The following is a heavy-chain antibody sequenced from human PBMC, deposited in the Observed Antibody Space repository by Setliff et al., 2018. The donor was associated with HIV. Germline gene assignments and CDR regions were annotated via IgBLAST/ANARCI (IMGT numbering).Heavy chain of an antibody. CDR1: GASISNHY. J-gene: IGHJ6*03. CDR2: IHYSGSI. D-gene: IGHD6-19*01. Sequence: PSETLSLTCGVSGASISNHYWSWVRQSPGKGLEWIGYIHYSGSINYNPSLKSRVNISGDSSKKQVYLMLSSVTAADTAVYFCARVPSSGWYGGHHYMDVWGKGAAVTVSS. CDR3: ARVPSSGWYGGHHYMDV. V-gene: IGHV4-59*11.